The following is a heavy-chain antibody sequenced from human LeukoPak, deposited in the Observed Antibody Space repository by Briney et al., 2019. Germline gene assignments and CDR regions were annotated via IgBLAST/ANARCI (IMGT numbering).Heavy chain of an antibody. CDR1: GGTFSSYA. J-gene: IGHJ6*04. D-gene: IGHD6-13*01. CDR3: ARGPAAAGYYYYYYGMDV. Sequence: ASVKVSCKASGGTFSSYAISWVRQAPGQGLEWMGGIIPIFGTANYAQKFQGRATITADESTSTAYMELSSLRSEDTAVYYCARGPAAAGYYYYYYGMDVWGKGTTVTVSS. V-gene: IGHV1-69*13. CDR2: IIPIFGTA.